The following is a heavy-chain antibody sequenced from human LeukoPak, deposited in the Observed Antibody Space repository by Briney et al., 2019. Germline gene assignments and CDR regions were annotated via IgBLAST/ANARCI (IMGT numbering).Heavy chain of an antibody. CDR3: ARDPAVSGTYYYDSGSLREPKYSDC. J-gene: IGHJ4*02. D-gene: IGHD3-10*01. Sequence: SVKVSCKASGGTFSSYAISWVRQAPGQGLEWMGGIIPIFGTANYAQKFQGRVTITADESTSTAYMELRSLRSDDTAVYYCARDPAVSGTYYYDSGSLREPKYSDCWGQGTQVTVSS. CDR1: GGTFSSYA. V-gene: IGHV1-69*13. CDR2: IIPIFGTA.